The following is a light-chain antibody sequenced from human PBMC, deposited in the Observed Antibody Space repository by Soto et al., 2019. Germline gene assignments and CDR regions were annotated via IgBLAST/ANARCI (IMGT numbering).Light chain of an antibody. V-gene: IGKV3-20*01. CDR2: CAS. J-gene: IGKJ1*01. CDR3: HQYGRAPLT. Sequence: IGLTQSPCTLSLSPGESATLSCRASQRLXSRYLAWYEQKPGQPPRLLXDCASSSAKGSPDRLSGSGSGTAFTRTISRREPKDCEGYYFHQYGRAPLTFGQGTKVDIK. CDR1: QRLXSRY.